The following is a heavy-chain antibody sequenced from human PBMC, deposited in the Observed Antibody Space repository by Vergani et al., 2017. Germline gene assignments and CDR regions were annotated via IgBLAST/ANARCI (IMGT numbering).Heavy chain of an antibody. J-gene: IGHJ4*02. CDR2: ISHSGTG. D-gene: IGHD3-10*01. CDR3: ARRGLHGSGTKYNVEGYFDS. Sequence: QVQVQESGPGLVKPSETLSLTCTVSGYSMRSDDFWGWVRQSPGKGLEWVATISHSGTGSYNPSLNNRGTILIAASLNQFSLKLKSVTAADTAVYYCARRGLHGSGTKYNVEGYFDSWGQGILVTVSS. V-gene: IGHV4-38-2*02. CDR1: GYSMRSDDF.